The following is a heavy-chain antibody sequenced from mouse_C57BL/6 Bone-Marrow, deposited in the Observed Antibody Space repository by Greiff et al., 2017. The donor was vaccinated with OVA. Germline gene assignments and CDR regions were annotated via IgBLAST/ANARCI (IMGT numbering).Heavy chain of an antibody. Sequence: QVQLQQPGAELVRPGSSVKLSCKASGYTFTSYWMDWVKQRPGQGLEWIGNIYPSDSETHYNQKFKDKATLTVDKSSSTAYMQLSSLTSEDYAVYYCASRYYSNYDYYAMGYWGQGTSVTVSS. V-gene: IGHV1-61*01. J-gene: IGHJ4*01. D-gene: IGHD2-5*01. CDR1: GYTFTSYW. CDR3: ASRYYSNYDYYAMGY. CDR2: IYPSDSET.